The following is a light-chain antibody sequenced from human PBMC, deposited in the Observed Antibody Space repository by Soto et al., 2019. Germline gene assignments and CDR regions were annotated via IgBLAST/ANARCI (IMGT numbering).Light chain of an antibody. CDR2: EGS. CDR1: SSDVGSYNL. V-gene: IGLV2-23*01. J-gene: IGLJ2*01. CDR3: CSYAGSSNLV. Sequence: QSALTQPGSVSGAPGQSITIPCTGTSSDVGSYNLVSWYQQHPGKAPKLMIYEGSKRPSGVSNRFSGAKSGNTASLTISGLQAEVEADYYCCSYAGSSNLVFGGGTKLTVL.